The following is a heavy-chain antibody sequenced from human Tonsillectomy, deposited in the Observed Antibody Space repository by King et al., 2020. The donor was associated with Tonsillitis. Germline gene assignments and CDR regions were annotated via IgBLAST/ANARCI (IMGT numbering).Heavy chain of an antibody. CDR2: IKQDGTEK. CDR3: ARVSSSWPNFQH. D-gene: IGHD6-13*01. CDR1: GFTFSSYC. Sequence: VQLVESGGGLVQPGGSLRLSCAASGFTFSSYCMSWVRQAPGQGLEWVANIKQDGTEKYFVDSVEGRFTISRDNAKNSLYLQMNSLRAEDTAVYYCARVSSSWPNFQHWGQGALVTVSS. V-gene: IGHV3-7*01. J-gene: IGHJ1*01.